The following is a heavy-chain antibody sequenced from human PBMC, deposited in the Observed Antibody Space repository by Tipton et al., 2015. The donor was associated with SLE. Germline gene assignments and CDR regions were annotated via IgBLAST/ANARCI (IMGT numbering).Heavy chain of an antibody. CDR1: GGSISSGPYY. D-gene: IGHD3-22*01. Sequence: TLSLTCTVSGGSISSGPYYWTWLRQYPGKGLEWIGYIYYLGSTYYKPSLKSRVTISLDTSKNQFSLKLSSVTAADTAVYYCARDEYRYDATGYHLLGHFDFWGQGTLVTVSS. CDR2: IYYLGST. V-gene: IGHV4-31*03. CDR3: ARDEYRYDATGYHLLGHFDF. J-gene: IGHJ4*02.